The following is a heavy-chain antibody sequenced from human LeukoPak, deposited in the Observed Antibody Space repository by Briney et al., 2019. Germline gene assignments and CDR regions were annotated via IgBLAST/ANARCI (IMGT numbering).Heavy chain of an antibody. Sequence: SETLSLTCAVYGVSFRGYYWSWIRQPPGKGLEWIGEVNHRGSTNYNPSLKSRVTISVDASKNQFSLKRSSVTAADTAVYYCTKEDYWGQGTLVTVSS. CDR2: VNHRGST. CDR1: GVSFRGYY. CDR3: TKEDY. V-gene: IGHV4-34*01. J-gene: IGHJ4*02.